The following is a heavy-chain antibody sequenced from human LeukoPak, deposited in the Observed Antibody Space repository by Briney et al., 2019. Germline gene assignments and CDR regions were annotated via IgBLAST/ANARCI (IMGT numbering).Heavy chain of an antibody. V-gene: IGHV3-64*04. D-gene: IGHD5-24*01. J-gene: IGHJ3*01. Sequence: GGSLRLSCSASRFTFSTYAMNWVRQAAGKGLEYVSGISANGGSTYYADSVKGRFTISRDNSKNTLSLQMNSLRVEDTAMYFCAKDIQLSTWGLGTMVTVSS. CDR1: RFTFSTYA. CDR3: AKDIQLST. CDR2: ISANGGST.